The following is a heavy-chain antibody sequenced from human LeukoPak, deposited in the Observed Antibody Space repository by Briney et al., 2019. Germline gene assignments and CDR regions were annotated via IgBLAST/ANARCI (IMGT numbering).Heavy chain of an antibody. V-gene: IGHV3-9*01. CDR1: GFTFDDYA. Sequence: GGSLRLSCAASGFTFDDYAMHWVRQAPGKGLEWVSGISWNSGSIGYADPVKGRFTISRDSAKNSVYLQMNSLRAEDTAVYYCARTLRPGSYYGYYYGMDVWGQGTTVTVSS. D-gene: IGHD1-26*01. J-gene: IGHJ6*02. CDR2: ISWNSGSI. CDR3: ARTLRPGSYYGYYYGMDV.